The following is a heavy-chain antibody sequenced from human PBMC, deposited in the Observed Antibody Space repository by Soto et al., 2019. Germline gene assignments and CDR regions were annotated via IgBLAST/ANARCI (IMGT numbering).Heavy chain of an antibody. CDR3: AADYSTWSNFDY. Sequence: GSLRLSCAGSGFSFRSFSMNWVRQAPGKGLEWVSFISTSSNYIYYADSVKGRFTISRDNAKNSLYLQMDSLRAEDTAVYFCAADYSTWSNFDYWGRGTLVTVSS. CDR1: GFSFRSFS. V-gene: IGHV3-21*01. CDR2: ISTSSNYI. J-gene: IGHJ4*02. D-gene: IGHD6-13*01.